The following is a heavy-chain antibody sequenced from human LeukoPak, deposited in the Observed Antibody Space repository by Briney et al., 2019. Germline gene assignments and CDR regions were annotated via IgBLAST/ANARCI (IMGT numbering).Heavy chain of an antibody. J-gene: IGHJ4*02. CDR2: IYSGGST. CDR3: ARDFEYSSSTGVY. Sequence: GGSLRLSCAASGFTVSSNYMSWVRQAPGKGLEWVSVIYSGGSTYYADSVKGRFTISRDNSKNTLYLQMNSLRAGDTAVYYCARDFEYSSSTGVYWGQGTLVTVSS. V-gene: IGHV3-66*01. D-gene: IGHD5-12*01. CDR1: GFTVSSNY.